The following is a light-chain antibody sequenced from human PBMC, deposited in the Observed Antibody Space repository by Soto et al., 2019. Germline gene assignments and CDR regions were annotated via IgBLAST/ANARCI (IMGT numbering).Light chain of an antibody. V-gene: IGLV2-8*01. CDR3: SSRAGNNVI. CDR1: SSDVGGSNY. J-gene: IGLJ2*01. Sequence: QSALTQPPSASGSPGQSVTISCTGTSSDVGGSNYVSWYQQHPGKVPKLIIYDVTKRPSGVPDRFSGSKSGNTASLAVSGLQAEDEADYYCSSRAGNNVIFGGGTKLTVL. CDR2: DVT.